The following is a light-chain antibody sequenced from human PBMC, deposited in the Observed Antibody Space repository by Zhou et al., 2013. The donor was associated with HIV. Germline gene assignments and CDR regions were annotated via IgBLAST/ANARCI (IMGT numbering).Light chain of an antibody. CDR1: QHITNY. V-gene: IGKV1-33*01. J-gene: IGKJ4*01. CDR2: DAS. CDR3: QRYNSAPLT. Sequence: DIQMTQSPSSLSASVGDRVTITCQASQHITNYLNWYQQKPGRAPKLVLYDASNLETGVPSRFSGSGSGTHFTFTITSLQPEDVATYYCQRYNSAPLTFGGGPKVEIK.